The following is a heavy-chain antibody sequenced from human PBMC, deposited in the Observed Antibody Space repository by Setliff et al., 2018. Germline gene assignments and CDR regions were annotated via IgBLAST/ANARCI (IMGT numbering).Heavy chain of an antibody. D-gene: IGHD6-19*01. CDR2: INRRGST. V-gene: IGHV4-61*09. J-gene: IGHJ6*03. CDR1: GGSVNSGYDN. Sequence: PSETLSLTCTVSGGSVNSGYDNWNWLRQPAGKGLEWIGHINRRGSTNFSPSLKSRVTISLDTSKNQFSLNLTSVTAAATAVYYCARASSGWCSAYYYYLDVWGKGTTVTVSS. CDR3: ARASSGWCSAYYYYLDV.